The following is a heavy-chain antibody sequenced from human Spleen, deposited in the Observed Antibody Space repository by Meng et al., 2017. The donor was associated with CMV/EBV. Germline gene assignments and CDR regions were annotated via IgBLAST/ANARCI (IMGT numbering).Heavy chain of an antibody. CDR3: AKDREQWLISKGIDY. Sequence: GGSLRLSCAASGFTFSSYAMSWVRQAPGKGLEWVSGMSGSGGSIDYADSVKGRFTVSRDNSKNTVYLQMNSLRAEDTAVYYCAKDREQWLISKGIDYWGQGTLVTVSS. CDR1: GFTFSSYA. D-gene: IGHD6-19*01. V-gene: IGHV3-23*01. CDR2: MSGSGGSI. J-gene: IGHJ4*02.